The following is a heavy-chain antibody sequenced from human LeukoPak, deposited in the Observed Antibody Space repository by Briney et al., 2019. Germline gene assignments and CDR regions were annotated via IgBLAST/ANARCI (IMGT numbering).Heavy chain of an antibody. CDR2: ISGSGGST. Sequence: GGSPRLSCSASGFTCSSSAMSWGRQATGGGVEWVSAISGSGGSTSYADSVKGRFTISRDKSKNTLYLQMNSLRAEDTAEYYCAGLPVIEDAFDIWGQGTMVTVSS. V-gene: IGHV3-23*01. J-gene: IGHJ3*02. D-gene: IGHD2-21*01. CDR1: GFTCSSSA. CDR3: AGLPVIEDAFDI.